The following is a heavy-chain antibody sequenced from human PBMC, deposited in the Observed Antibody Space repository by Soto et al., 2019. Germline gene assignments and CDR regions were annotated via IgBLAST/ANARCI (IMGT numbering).Heavy chain of an antibody. CDR2: FDPEDGET. Sequence: ASVKVSCKVPGFTLTEISMHWVRQAPGKGLEWMGGFDPEDGETIYAQKFQGRVTMTEDTSTDTAYMELSSLRSEDTAVYYCLLXYDFWSGTRRGGFDPWGQGTLVTVSS. CDR1: GFTLTEIS. V-gene: IGHV1-24*01. CDR3: LLXYDFWSGTRRGGFDP. D-gene: IGHD3-3*01. J-gene: IGHJ5*02.